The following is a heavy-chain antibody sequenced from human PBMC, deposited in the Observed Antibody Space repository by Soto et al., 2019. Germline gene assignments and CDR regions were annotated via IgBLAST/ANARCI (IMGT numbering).Heavy chain of an antibody. J-gene: IGHJ6*02. Sequence: QVQLVESGGGVVQPGRSLRLSCAASGFTFSSYAIHWVRQAPGKGLEWVAVISYDGSNKYYADSVKGRFTISRDNSKNTLYLQMNSLRAEDTAVYYCARDKELRYFYWFFYGMDVWGQGTTVTVSS. CDR1: GFTFSSYA. CDR3: ARDKELRYFYWFFYGMDV. CDR2: ISYDGSNK. D-gene: IGHD3-9*01. V-gene: IGHV3-30-3*01.